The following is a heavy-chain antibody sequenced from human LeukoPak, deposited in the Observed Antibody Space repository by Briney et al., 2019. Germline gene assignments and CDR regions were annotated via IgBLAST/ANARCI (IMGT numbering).Heavy chain of an antibody. Sequence: PGGSLRLSCAASGFTFSSYYMHWVRQATGKGLEWVSAIGTAGDTYCPGSVKGRFTISRENAKNSLYLQMNSLRAEDTAVYYCARDGGYYSFDYWGQGTLVTVSS. CDR2: IGTAGDT. D-gene: IGHD1-26*01. J-gene: IGHJ4*02. CDR1: GFTFSSYY. CDR3: ARDGGYYSFDY. V-gene: IGHV3-13*01.